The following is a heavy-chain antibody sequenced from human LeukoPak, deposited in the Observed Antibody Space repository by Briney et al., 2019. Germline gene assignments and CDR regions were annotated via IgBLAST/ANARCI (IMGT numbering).Heavy chain of an antibody. V-gene: IGHV4-34*01. CDR2: INHSGST. J-gene: IGHJ3*02. D-gene: IGHD4-17*01. CDR3: ARVDYGDYVKGAFDI. CDR1: GGSFSGYY. Sequence: PSETLSLTCAVYGGSFSGYYWSWIRQPPGKGLEWIGEINHSGSTNYNPSLKSRVTISVDTSKNKFSLKLSSVTAADTAVYYCARVDYGDYVKGAFDIWGQGTMVTVSS.